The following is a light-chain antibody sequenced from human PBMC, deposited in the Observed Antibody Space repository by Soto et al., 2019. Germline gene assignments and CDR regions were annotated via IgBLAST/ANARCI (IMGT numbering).Light chain of an antibody. J-gene: IGLJ1*01. CDR1: SSNIGRNY. V-gene: IGLV1-47*01. CDR2: RNN. Sequence: QSVLTQPPSASGTPGQSVTISCSGSSSNIGRNYVYWYQQLPGTAPKLLIYRNNQRPSGVPDRFSGSKSGTSASLAISGLRSEDEADYYCAAWDDSLSGYVFGTGTKVTAL. CDR3: AAWDDSLSGYV.